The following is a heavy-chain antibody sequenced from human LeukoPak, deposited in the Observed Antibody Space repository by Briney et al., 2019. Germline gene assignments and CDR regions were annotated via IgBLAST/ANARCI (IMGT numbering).Heavy chain of an antibody. D-gene: IGHD6-13*01. V-gene: IGHV4-34*01. Sequence: SETLSLTCAVYGGSFSGYYWSWIRQPPGKGLEWIGEINHSGSTNYNPSLKSRVTISVDTSKNQFPLKLSSVTAADTAVYYCARQETKFYSSSWYKRNYGMDVWGQGTTVTVSS. CDR2: INHSGST. CDR3: ARQETKFYSSSWYKRNYGMDV. CDR1: GGSFSGYY. J-gene: IGHJ6*02.